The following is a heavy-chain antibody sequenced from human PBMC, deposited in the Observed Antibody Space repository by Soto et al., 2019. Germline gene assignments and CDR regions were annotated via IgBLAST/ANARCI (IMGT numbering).Heavy chain of an antibody. CDR1: GGSISSYG. J-gene: IGHJ6*03. V-gene: IGHV4-59*01. CDR3: ATLTVTNDYYYYYMDV. D-gene: IGHD4-17*01. CDR2: IYYSGST. Sequence: SETLCLTCTVSGGSISSYGWSWIRKKTGKGLEWIGYIYYSGSTNYNPSLKSRVTISVDTSKNQFSLKLSSVTAADTAVYYCATLTVTNDYYYYYMDVWGKGTTVTVSS.